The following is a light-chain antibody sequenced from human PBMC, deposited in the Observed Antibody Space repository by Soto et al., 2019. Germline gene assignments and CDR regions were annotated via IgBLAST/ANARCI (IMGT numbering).Light chain of an antibody. CDR1: SSDVGGYNY. CDR2: DVS. CDR3: SLYTSSSTYF. J-gene: IGLJ1*01. V-gene: IGLV2-14*01. Sequence: QSVLTQPASVSGSPGQSITMSCTGTSSDVGGYNYVSWYQQHPGKAPKLMIYDVSNRPSGVSNRFSGSKSGNTASLTISGLQAEDEADYYCSLYTSSSTYFFGSGSKVTVL.